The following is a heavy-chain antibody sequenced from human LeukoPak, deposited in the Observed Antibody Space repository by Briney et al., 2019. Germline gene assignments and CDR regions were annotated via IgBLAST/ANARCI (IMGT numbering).Heavy chain of an antibody. V-gene: IGHV4-59*12. CDR3: ARDYSGSYSWFDP. CDR1: GGSISSYY. CDR2: IYYSGST. Sequence: SETLSLTCTVSGGSISSYYWSWIRQPPGKGLEWIGYIYYSGSTNYNPSLKSRVTISVDTSKNQFSLKLSSVTSADTAVYYCARDYSGSYSWFDPWGQGTLVTVSS. D-gene: IGHD1-26*01. J-gene: IGHJ5*02.